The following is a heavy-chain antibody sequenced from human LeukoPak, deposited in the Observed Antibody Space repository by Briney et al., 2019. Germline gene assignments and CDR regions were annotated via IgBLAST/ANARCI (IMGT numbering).Heavy chain of an antibody. CDR1: GFTFSSYW. V-gene: IGHV3-23*01. J-gene: IGHJ4*02. Sequence: PGGSLRLSCAASGFTFSSYWMHWVRHAPGTGLGWVSAISNSGRNTYYADSVKGRFTISRDNSKNTVYLEMNSLRAEDTAVYYCSNWVGGVRPSLDYWGQGALVTVSS. CDR3: SNWVGGVRPSLDY. D-gene: IGHD3-16*01. CDR2: ISNSGRNT.